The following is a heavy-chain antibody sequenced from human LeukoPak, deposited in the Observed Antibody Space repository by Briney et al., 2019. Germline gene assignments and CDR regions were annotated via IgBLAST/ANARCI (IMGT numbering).Heavy chain of an antibody. Sequence: KLGESLKISCKGSGYSFTSYWIGWVRQMPGKGLEWMGIIYPGDSDTRYSPSFQGQVTISADKSISTAYLQWSSLKASDTAMYYCARRGPGEVGATPGLQFDYRGQGTLVTVSS. CDR1: GYSFTSYW. V-gene: IGHV5-51*01. J-gene: IGHJ4*02. CDR2: IYPGDSDT. D-gene: IGHD1-26*01. CDR3: ARRGPGEVGATPGLQFDY.